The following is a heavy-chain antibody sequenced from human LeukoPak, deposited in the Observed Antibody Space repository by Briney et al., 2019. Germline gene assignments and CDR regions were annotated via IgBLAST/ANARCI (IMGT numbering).Heavy chain of an antibody. D-gene: IGHD2-2*02. V-gene: IGHV1-69*05. CDR3: ARSPTVVPAAIPSNYYYMDV. Sequence: GASVKVSCKASGGTFSSYAISWVRQAPGQGLEWMGGIIPIFGTANYAQKFQGRVTITTDESTSTAYMELSSLRSEDTAVYYCARSPTVVPAAIPSNYYYMDVWGKGTTVTVSS. CDR1: GGTFSSYA. CDR2: IIPIFGTA. J-gene: IGHJ6*03.